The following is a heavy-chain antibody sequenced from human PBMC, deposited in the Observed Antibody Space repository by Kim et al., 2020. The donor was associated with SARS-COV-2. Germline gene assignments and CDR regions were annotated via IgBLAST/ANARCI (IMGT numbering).Heavy chain of an antibody. Sequence: SETLSLTCTVSGGSISSGGYYWSWIRQHPGKGLEWIGYIYYSGSTYYNPSLKSRVTISVDTSKKQFSLKLSSVTAADTAVYYCARGGEGYGDYGRDYYYYGMDVWGQGTTVTVSS. V-gene: IGHV4-31*03. CDR2: IYYSGST. CDR1: GGSISSGGYY. D-gene: IGHD4-17*01. CDR3: ARGGEGYGDYGRDYYYYGMDV. J-gene: IGHJ6*02.